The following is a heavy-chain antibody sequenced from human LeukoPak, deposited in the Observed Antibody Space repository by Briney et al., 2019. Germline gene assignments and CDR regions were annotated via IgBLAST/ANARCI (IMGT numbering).Heavy chain of an antibody. V-gene: IGHV1-69*04. J-gene: IGHJ6*02. CDR3: ARSTYYYGSGSQRYGMDV. CDR2: IIPILGIA. CDR1: GGTFSSYA. D-gene: IGHD3-10*01. Sequence: ASVKVSCKASGGTFSSYAISWVRQAPGQGLEWMGRIIPILGIANYAQKFQGRVTITADKSTSTAYMELSSLRSEDTAVYYCARSTYYYGSGSQRYGMDVWGQGTTVTVSS.